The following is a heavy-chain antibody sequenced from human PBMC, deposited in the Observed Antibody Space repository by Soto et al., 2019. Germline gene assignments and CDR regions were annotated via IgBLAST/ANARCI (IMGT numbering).Heavy chain of an antibody. V-gene: IGHV2-5*01. CDR1: GFSLSTSGVG. CDR2: IYWNGDK. CDR3: AHRPSGWFLFDY. J-gene: IGHJ4*02. D-gene: IGHD6-19*01. Sequence: QITLKESGPTLVKPTQTLTLTCTFSGFSLSTSGVGVGWIRQSPGKDLQWLALIYWNGDKRYNPSLKTRLTITKDTSKNQVVLTLTNMDPVDTATYYCAHRPSGWFLFDYWGQGTLVTVSS.